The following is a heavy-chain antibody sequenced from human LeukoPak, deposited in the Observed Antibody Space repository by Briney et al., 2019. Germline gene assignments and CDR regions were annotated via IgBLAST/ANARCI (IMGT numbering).Heavy chain of an antibody. CDR1: GGSINSYY. V-gene: IGHV4-4*09. CDR3: ARGYSSSCYFDY. J-gene: IGHJ4*02. Sequence: KPSETLSLTCTVSGGSINSYYWSWIRQPPGKGLEWIGYTYTSGSTNYNPSLKSRVTISVDTSKNQFSLKLSSVTAADTAVYYCARGYSSSCYFDYWGQGTLVTVSS. CDR2: TYTSGST. D-gene: IGHD6-6*01.